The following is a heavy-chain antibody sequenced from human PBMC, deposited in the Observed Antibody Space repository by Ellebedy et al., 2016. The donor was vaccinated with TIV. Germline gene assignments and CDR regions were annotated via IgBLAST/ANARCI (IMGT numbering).Heavy chain of an antibody. CDR3: ARLIMTTVTNPLDY. CDR1: GGSISSSNYY. J-gene: IGHJ4*02. CDR2: IYYSGST. D-gene: IGHD4-11*01. V-gene: IGHV4-39*01. Sequence: MPSETLSLTCTVSGGSISSSNYYWGWIRQPPGKGPEWIGNIYYSGSTFYNPYLKSRGTISVDTSQNQFSLKLSSVTDADTAVYYCARLIMTTVTNPLDYWGQGTLVTVSS.